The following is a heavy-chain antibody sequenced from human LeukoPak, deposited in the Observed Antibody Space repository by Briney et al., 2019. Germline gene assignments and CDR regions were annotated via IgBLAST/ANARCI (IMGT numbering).Heavy chain of an antibody. CDR2: IWYDGSNK. CDR3: ARDLHILTGYYPDYGMDV. D-gene: IGHD3-9*01. V-gene: IGHV3-33*01. J-gene: IGHJ6*02. CDR1: GFTFSSYG. Sequence: PGGSLRLSCAASGFTFSSYGMHWVRQAPGKGLEWVAVIWYDGSNKYYADSVKGRFTISRDNSKNTLYLQMNSLRAEDTAVYYCARDLHILTGYYPDYGMDVWGQGTTVTVSS.